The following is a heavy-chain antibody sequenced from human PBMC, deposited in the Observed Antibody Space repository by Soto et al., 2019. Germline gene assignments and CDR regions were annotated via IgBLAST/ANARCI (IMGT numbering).Heavy chain of an antibody. CDR3: PKAFRYFDWFVGMDV. D-gene: IGHD3-9*01. J-gene: IGHJ6*02. CDR1: GFTFDDYA. Sequence: GGSLRLSCAASGFTFDDYAMHWVRQVPGKGLEWVSGISWNSGSMDYADSVKGRFTISRDNAKNSLYLQMNSLRAEDTALYYCPKAFRYFDWFVGMDVWGQGTTVPVSS. V-gene: IGHV3-9*01. CDR2: ISWNSGSM.